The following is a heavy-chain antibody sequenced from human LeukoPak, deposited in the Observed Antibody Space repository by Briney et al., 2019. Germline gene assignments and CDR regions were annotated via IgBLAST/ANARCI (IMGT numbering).Heavy chain of an antibody. CDR2: INTYNGYT. CDR3: ARGGGDYGVNWFDP. D-gene: IGHD4-17*01. V-gene: IGHV1-18*01. Sequence: ASVKVSCKASGYIFTSYGISWVLQAPGQGLEWMGWINTYNGYTNYAQKLQGRVTMTTDTSTSTAYMELRSLRSDDTAVYYCARGGGDYGVNWFDPWGQGTLVTVSS. CDR1: GYIFTSYG. J-gene: IGHJ5*02.